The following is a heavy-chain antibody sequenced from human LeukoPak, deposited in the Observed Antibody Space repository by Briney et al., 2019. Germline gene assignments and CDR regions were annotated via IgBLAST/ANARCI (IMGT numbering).Heavy chain of an antibody. CDR1: GGTFSSFA. CDR3: ARGSTWIQLWLLFY. D-gene: IGHD5-18*01. CDR2: IIPIFGTA. Sequence: ASVKVSCKASGGTFSSFAISWVRQAPGQGLEWMGGIIPIFGTANYAQKFQGRVTITADESTSTAYKELSSLRSEDTAVYYCARGSTWIQLWLLFYWGQGTLVTVSS. J-gene: IGHJ4*02. V-gene: IGHV1-69*13.